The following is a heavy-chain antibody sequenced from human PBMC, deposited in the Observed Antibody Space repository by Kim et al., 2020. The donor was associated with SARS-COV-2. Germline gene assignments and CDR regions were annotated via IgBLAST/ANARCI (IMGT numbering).Heavy chain of an antibody. Sequence: GGSLRLSCAASGFTFSSYGMYWVRQAPGKGLEWVAVIWYDGSNKYYADSVKGRFTISRDNSKNTLYLQMNSLRAEDTAVYYCARGEEALLWFGELLPFDYWGQGTLVTVSS. V-gene: IGHV3-33*01. D-gene: IGHD3-10*01. CDR3: ARGEEALLWFGELLPFDY. CDR1: GFTFSSYG. J-gene: IGHJ4*02. CDR2: IWYDGSNK.